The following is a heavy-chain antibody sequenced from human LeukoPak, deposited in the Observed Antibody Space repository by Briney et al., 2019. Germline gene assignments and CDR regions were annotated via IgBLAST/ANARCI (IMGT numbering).Heavy chain of an antibody. CDR3: ARDSYPSGWYGY. D-gene: IGHD6-19*01. V-gene: IGHV1-2*02. J-gene: IGHJ4*02. Sequence: ASVKVSCKASGYTFTGYYMHWVRQAPGQGLEWMGWINPNSGGTNYAQKFQGRVTMTRDTSISTAYMELSRLRPDDTAVYYCARDSYPSGWYGYWGQGTLVTVSS. CDR1: GYTFTGYY. CDR2: INPNSGGT.